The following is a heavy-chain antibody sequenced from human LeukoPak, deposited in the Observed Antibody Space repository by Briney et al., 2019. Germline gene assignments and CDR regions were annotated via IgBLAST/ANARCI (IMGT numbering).Heavy chain of an antibody. CDR1: GGSISSYY. V-gene: IGHV4-59*12. CDR3: ATVSHVDGVYYYYCGMDV. J-gene: IGHJ6*02. CDR2: IFYSGST. Sequence: SETLSLTCTVSGGSISSYYWSWIRQPPGKGLEWSGDIFYSGSTNYNPSLKSRVTISVATSKTQFSLKLSSVTAADTAVYYCATVSHVDGVYYYYCGMDVSGQGTTVTASS. D-gene: IGHD4-17*01.